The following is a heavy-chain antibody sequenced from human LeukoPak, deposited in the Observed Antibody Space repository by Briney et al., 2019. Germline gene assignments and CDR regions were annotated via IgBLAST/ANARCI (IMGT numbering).Heavy chain of an antibody. CDR2: INPNSGGT. Sequence: ASVKVSCKASGYTFTGYYMHWVRQAPGQGLEWMGWINPNSGGTNYAQKFQGRVTMTRDMSTSTDYMELSSLRSEDTAIYYCARDNSVGDIAWWFDSWGQGTLVTVST. J-gene: IGHJ5*01. V-gene: IGHV1-2*02. D-gene: IGHD3-10*01. CDR3: ARDNSVGDIAWWFDS. CDR1: GYTFTGYY.